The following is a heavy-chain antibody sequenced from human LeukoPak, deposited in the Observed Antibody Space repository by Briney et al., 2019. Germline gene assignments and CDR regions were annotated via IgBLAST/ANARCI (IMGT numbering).Heavy chain of an antibody. D-gene: IGHD3-22*01. CDR1: GFTFSNAW. CDR3: TTDPSTYYYDSSGRKLDY. V-gene: IGHV3-15*01. J-gene: IGHJ4*02. Sequence: GGSLRLSCAASGFTFSNAWMSWVRQAPRAGLEWVGRIKSKTDGGTTDYAAPVKGRFTIARDDSKTTLYLQMNSLKTEDTAVYYCTTDPSTYYYDSSGRKLDYWGQGTLVTVSS. CDR2: IKSKTDGGTT.